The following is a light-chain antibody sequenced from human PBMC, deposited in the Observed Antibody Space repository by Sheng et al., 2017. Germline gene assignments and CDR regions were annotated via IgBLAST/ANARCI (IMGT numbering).Light chain of an antibody. Sequence: EIVLTQSPDTLSLSPGERATLSCRANHDISKNLVWYQQKPGQTPALLIYAASNRATGIPDRFGGSGSGRDFTLTINRLEPEDFAVYYCQQYGSSPLTFGGRDQGGD. CDR3: QQYGSSPLT. CDR2: AAS. J-gene: IGKJ4*01. CDR1: HDISKN. V-gene: IGKV3-20*01.